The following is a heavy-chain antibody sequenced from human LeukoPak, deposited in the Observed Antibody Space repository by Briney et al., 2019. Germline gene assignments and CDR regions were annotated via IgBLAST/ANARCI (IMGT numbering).Heavy chain of an antibody. CDR3: AKGFFGSGTFPHNFDY. D-gene: IGHD3-10*01. J-gene: IGHJ4*02. CDR1: GFTFRSYE. V-gene: IGHV3-23*01. CDR2: VRGNGDST. Sequence: PGGSLRLSCAASGFTFRSYEMNWVRQAPGKGLEWVAVVRGNGDSTHYADSVKGRFTISRDNSKNTLYLQMNSLRAEDTAVYYCAKGFFGSGTFPHNFDYWGQGTLVTVSS.